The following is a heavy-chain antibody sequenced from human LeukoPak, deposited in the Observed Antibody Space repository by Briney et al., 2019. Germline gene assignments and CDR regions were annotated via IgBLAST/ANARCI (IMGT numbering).Heavy chain of an antibody. J-gene: IGHJ4*02. Sequence: PGGSLRLSCAASGFTFSDYYMSWIRQAPGKGLEWVSYISSSGSTIYYADSVKGRFTISRDNAKNSLYLQMTSLRAEDTAVYYCARYFDTSGYPYYVDYWGQGALVTVSS. CDR2: ISSSGSTI. CDR1: GFTFSDYY. V-gene: IGHV3-11*04. CDR3: ARYFDTSGYPYYVDY. D-gene: IGHD3-22*01.